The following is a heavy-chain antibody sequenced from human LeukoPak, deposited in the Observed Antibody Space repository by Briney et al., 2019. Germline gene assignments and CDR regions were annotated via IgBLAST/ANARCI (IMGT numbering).Heavy chain of an antibody. CDR2: IYHSGST. Sequence: SGTLSLTCAVSGGSISSSNWWSWVRQPPGKGLEWIGEIYHSGSTNYNPSLKSRVTISVDKSKNQFSLKLSSVTAADTAVYYCARDMLGYYYGSGNYGSFDTWGQGTLVTVSS. D-gene: IGHD3-10*01. CDR3: ARDMLGYYYGSGNYGSFDT. V-gene: IGHV4-4*02. CDR1: GGSISSSNW. J-gene: IGHJ5*02.